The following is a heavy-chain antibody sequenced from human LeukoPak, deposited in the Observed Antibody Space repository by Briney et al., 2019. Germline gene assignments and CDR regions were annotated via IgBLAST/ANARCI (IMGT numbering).Heavy chain of an antibody. Sequence: GRSLRLSCAASGFTFSSYWMSWVRQAPGKGLEWVANIKQDGSEKYYVDSVKGRFTISRDNAKNSLYLQMNSLRAEDTAVYYCARVSYDSSGYSGLDYWGQGTLVTVSS. V-gene: IGHV3-7*01. CDR3: ARVSYDSSGYSGLDY. D-gene: IGHD3-22*01. CDR2: IKQDGSEK. J-gene: IGHJ4*02. CDR1: GFTFSSYW.